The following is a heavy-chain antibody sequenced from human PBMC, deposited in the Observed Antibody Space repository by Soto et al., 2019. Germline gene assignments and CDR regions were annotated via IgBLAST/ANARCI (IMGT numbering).Heavy chain of an antibody. Sequence: EAHLVESGGGLPQPGGSLRLSCVASGFNFSPYFMAWVRQGPGRGLEWVSHIKGDGTTTAYADSVRGRFIISRDNGRNTLCRQMNSLRDEVTAVYYCVRDRGTPDAFDIWGQGTTVIVSS. CDR3: VRDRGTPDAFDI. V-gene: IGHV3-74*01. J-gene: IGHJ3*02. D-gene: IGHD1-26*01. CDR2: IKGDGTTT. CDR1: GFNFSPYF.